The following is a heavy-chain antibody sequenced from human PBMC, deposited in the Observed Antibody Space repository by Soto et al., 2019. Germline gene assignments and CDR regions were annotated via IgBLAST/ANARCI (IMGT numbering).Heavy chain of an antibody. J-gene: IGHJ3*02. V-gene: IGHV1-46*03. CDR3: ARDATTTLDAFDI. Sequence: ASLTASSKSPQYTFIIYYIRWVRQGPGQGLEWMGIINPSGGSTSYAQKFQGRVTMTRDTSTSTVYMELSSLRSEDTAVDYCARDATTTLDAFDIWGQERMVTFSS. D-gene: IGHD1-1*01. CDR2: INPSGGST. CDR1: QYTFIIYY.